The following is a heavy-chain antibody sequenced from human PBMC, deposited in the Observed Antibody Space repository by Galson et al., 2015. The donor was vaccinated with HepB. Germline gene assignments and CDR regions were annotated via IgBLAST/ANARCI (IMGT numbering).Heavy chain of an antibody. CDR1: GFTFDDYA. V-gene: IGHV3-9*01. J-gene: IGHJ4*02. Sequence: SLRLSCAASGFTFDDYAMHWVRQAPGKGLEWVSGISWNSGSIGYADSVKGRFTISRDNAKNSLYLQMNSLRAEDTALYYCAKDIRAGATEWVYWGQGTLVTVSS. CDR3: AKDIRAGATEWVY. CDR2: ISWNSGSI. D-gene: IGHD1-26*01.